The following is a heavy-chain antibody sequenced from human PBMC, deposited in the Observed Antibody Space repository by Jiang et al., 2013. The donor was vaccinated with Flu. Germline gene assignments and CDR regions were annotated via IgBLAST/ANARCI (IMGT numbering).Heavy chain of an antibody. D-gene: IGHD1-14*01. CDR2: ISSTSSYI. CDR3: ARELGSRTYVHYYGMDV. V-gene: IGHV3-21*01. Sequence: VQLVESGGGLVKPGGSLRLSCEASGFTFYSTMNWVRQAPGTGLEWVASISSTSSYIYYADSVKGRFTISRDNAKNSVYLQMNYLRDDDTAVYYCARELGSRTYVHYYGMDVWGQGTTVTVSS. J-gene: IGHJ6*02. CDR1: GFTFYST.